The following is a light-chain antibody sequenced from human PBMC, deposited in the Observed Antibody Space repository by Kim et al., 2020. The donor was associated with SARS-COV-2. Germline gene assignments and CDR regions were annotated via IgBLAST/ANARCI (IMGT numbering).Light chain of an antibody. J-gene: IGLJ3*02. CDR2: DDY. V-gene: IGLV6-57*04. CDR1: GGSIASNY. CDR3: QSYDSSSWV. Sequence: NFMLTQPHSVSGSPEKTVTISCTRSGGSIASNYVQWYQQRPGSAPTTVIYDDYQRPSGVPDRFSGSIDSSSNSASLTISGLRTEDEADYYCQSYDSSSWVFGGGTQLTVL.